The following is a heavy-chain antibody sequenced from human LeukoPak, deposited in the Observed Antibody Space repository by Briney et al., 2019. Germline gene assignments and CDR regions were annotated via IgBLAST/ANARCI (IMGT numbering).Heavy chain of an antibody. V-gene: IGHV3-11*01. CDR3: ARGMEYYYDSSGYYGG. D-gene: IGHD3-22*01. J-gene: IGHJ4*02. CDR2: ISSSGSTI. CDR1: GFTFSDYY. Sequence: GGSLRLSCAASGFTFSDYYMIWIRQAPGKGLEGVSYISSSGSTIYYADSVKGRFTISRDNAKNSLYLQMNSLRAEDTAVYYCARGMEYYYDSSGYYGGWGQGTLVTVSS.